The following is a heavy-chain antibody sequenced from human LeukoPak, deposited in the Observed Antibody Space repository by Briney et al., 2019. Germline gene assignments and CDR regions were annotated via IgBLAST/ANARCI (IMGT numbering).Heavy chain of an antibody. J-gene: IGHJ4*02. V-gene: IGHV1-18*01. CDR1: GYTFTSYG. CDR3: ARPPYDILTGYYVPNFDY. D-gene: IGHD3-9*01. Sequence: ASVKVSCKASGYTFTSYGISWVRQAPGQGLEWMGWISAYNGNTNYAQKLQGRVTMTTDTSTSTAYMELRSLRSDDTAVYYCARPPYDILTGYYVPNFDYWGQGTLVTVSS. CDR2: ISAYNGNT.